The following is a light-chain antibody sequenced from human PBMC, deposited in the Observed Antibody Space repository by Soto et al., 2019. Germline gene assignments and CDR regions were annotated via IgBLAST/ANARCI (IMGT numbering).Light chain of an antibody. J-gene: IGKJ1*01. Sequence: DVVMTQSPLSLSVTLGQSASISCRSSQSLLYSDGDTYLNWYHQRPGQSPRRLIHKVSKRDSGVPDRISGSESGSDFTLEISRVEAEDVGVYYCLQATNWPWTFGQGTKVDI. CDR3: LQATNWPWT. CDR2: KVS. V-gene: IGKV2-30*01. CDR1: QSLLYSDGDTY.